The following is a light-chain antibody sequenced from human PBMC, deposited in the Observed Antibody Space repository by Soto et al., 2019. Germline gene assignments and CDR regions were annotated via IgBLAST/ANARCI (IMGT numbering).Light chain of an antibody. J-gene: IGKJ1*01. CDR1: QSVSSY. Sequence: EIGITQSPAALSVPPGDRATLSCRASQSVSSYLAWYQQKPGQAPRLLIYDASNRATGIPARFSGSGSGTEFTLTISSLQPDDFATYYCQHYNSYSEAFGQGTKVDIK. CDR3: QHYNSYSEA. V-gene: IGKV3D-15*01. CDR2: DAS.